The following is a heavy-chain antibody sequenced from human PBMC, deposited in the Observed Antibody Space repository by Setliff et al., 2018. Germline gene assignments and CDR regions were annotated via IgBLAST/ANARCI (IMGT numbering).Heavy chain of an antibody. CDR2: ISYSGAT. Sequence: SETLSLTCTVSGGSISSSSYYWGWIRQPPGKGLQWIGYISYSGATNYNPSLKSRVTISVDTSKNQFSLKLSSVTAADTAIYYCARGLNSVSWTFAYWGQGSLVTVSS. CDR1: GGSISSSSYY. J-gene: IGHJ4*02. CDR3: ARGLNSVSWTFAY. D-gene: IGHD2-15*01. V-gene: IGHV4-61*05.